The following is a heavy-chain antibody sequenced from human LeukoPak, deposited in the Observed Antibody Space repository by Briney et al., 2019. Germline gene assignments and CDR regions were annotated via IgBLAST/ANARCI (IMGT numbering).Heavy chain of an antibody. CDR3: ARGHRRDGYNYVGRGLYYFDY. J-gene: IGHJ4*02. CDR2: IIPIFGTA. Sequence: GPSVKVSCKASGGTFSSYAISWVRQAPGQGLEWMGGIIPIFGTANYAQKFQGRVTITADESTSTAYMELSSLRSEDTAVYYCARGHRRDGYNYVGRGLYYFDYWGQGTLVTVSS. V-gene: IGHV1-69*13. CDR1: GGTFSSYA. D-gene: IGHD5-24*01.